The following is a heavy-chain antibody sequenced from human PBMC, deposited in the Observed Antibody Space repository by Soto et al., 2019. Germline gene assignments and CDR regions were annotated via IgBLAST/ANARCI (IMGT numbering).Heavy chain of an antibody. CDR1: GGSFSGYY. D-gene: IGHD5-12*01. J-gene: IGHJ4*02. Sequence: QVQLQQWGAGLLKPSETLSLTCAVYGGSFSGYYWSWIRQPPGKGLEWIGEINHSGSTNYNPSLKSRVTISVDTSKNQFSLKLSSVTAADTAVYYCAREGGYDRRLDYWGQGTLVTVSS. CDR3: AREGGYDRRLDY. V-gene: IGHV4-34*01. CDR2: INHSGST.